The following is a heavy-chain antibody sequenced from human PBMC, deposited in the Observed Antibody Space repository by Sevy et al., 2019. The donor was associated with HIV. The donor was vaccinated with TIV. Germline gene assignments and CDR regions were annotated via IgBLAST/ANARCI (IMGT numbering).Heavy chain of an antibody. CDR3: AKDPNWNHGNYFDY. V-gene: IGHV3-23*01. Sequence: GESLKISCAASGFTFSSYAMSWVRQAPGKGLEWVSAISGSGGSTYYADSVKGRFTISRDNSKNTPYLQMNSLRAEDTAVYYCAKDPNWNHGNYFDYWGQGTLVTVSS. J-gene: IGHJ4*02. D-gene: IGHD1-1*01. CDR2: ISGSGGST. CDR1: GFTFSSYA.